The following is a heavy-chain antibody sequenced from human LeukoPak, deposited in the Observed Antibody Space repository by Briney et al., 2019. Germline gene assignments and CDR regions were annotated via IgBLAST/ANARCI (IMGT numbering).Heavy chain of an antibody. J-gene: IGHJ6*03. CDR2: IHYSGSI. CDR1: GGSVSSYY. CDR3: ASRSSYYYYMDV. V-gene: IGHV4-59*02. Sequence: SETLSLTCTVSGGSVSSYYWTRIRQPPGKGLEWIGSIHYSGSIYYNPSLKSRVTISVDTSKNQFSLKLSSVTAADTAVYYCASRSSYYYYMDVWGKGTTVTVSS.